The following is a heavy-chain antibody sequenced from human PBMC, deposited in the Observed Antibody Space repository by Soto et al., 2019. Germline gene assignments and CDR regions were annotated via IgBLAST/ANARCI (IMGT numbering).Heavy chain of an antibody. Sequence: SETLSLTCAVYGGSFSGYYWSWIRQPPGKGLEWIGEINHSGSTNYNPSLKSRVTISVDTSKNQFSLKLSSVTAADTAVYYCAKLGGLNFDYWGQGNLVNVSS. CDR1: GGSFSGYY. J-gene: IGHJ4*02. V-gene: IGHV4-34*01. D-gene: IGHD3-16*01. CDR3: AKLGGLNFDY. CDR2: INHSGST.